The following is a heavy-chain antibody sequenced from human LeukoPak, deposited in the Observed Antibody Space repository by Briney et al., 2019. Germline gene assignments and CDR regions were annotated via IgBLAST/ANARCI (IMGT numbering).Heavy chain of an antibody. V-gene: IGHV3-7*01. CDR1: GFTFSSYW. CDR2: IKQDGSEK. J-gene: IGHJ5*02. Sequence: PGGSLRLSCAASGFTFSSYWMSWVRQAPGKGLEWVANIKQDGSEKYYVDSVKGRFTISRDNAKNSLYLQMNSLRAEDTAVYYCARDVRHVLRFLEWPSNWFDPWGQGTLVTVSS. D-gene: IGHD3-3*01. CDR3: ARDVRHVLRFLEWPSNWFDP.